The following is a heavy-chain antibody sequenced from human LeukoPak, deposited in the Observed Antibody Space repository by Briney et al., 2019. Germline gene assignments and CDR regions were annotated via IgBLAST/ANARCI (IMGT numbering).Heavy chain of an antibody. CDR2: TNPIGGTT. V-gene: IGHV1-46*01. CDR3: ARQQGLQNLNFDY. CDR1: GYTFTSYY. J-gene: IGHJ4*02. D-gene: IGHD4-11*01. Sequence: ASVKVSCKTSGYTFTSYYIHWVRQAPGKGLEWMGITNPIGGTTDYPQKFQGRVTMTRDTSTSTVYMELTSLSPEDTAVYYCARQQGLQNLNFDYWGQGALVTVSS.